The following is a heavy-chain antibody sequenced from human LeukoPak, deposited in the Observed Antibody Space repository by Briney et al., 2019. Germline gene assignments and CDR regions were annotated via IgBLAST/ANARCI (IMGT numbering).Heavy chain of an antibody. J-gene: IGHJ4*02. CDR1: GYTFSGYA. D-gene: IGHD5-24*01. CDR3: ARGIWSATRVDYYLDN. CDR2: INAGNGYT. Sequence: ASVKVSCKASGYTFSGYAIHWVRQAPGQRFEWMGWINAGNGYTKYSQNFQGRVTITRDSSANIVYMDVSSLTSEDTAVYYCARGIWSATRVDYYLDNWGRGTLVTVSS. V-gene: IGHV1-3*01.